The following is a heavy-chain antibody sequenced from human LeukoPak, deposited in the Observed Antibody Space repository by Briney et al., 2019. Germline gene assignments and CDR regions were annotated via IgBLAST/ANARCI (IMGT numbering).Heavy chain of an antibody. V-gene: IGHV1-69*05. J-gene: IGHJ4*02. CDR2: IIPIFGTA. Sequence: SVKVSCKASGGTFSSYAISWVRQAPGQGLEWMGGIIPIFGTANYAQKFLGRVTITTDESTSTAYMELSSLRSEDTAVYYCARGAEAYSSSWLTIDYWGQGTLVTVSS. CDR1: GGTFSSYA. CDR3: ARGAEAYSSSWLTIDY. D-gene: IGHD6-13*01.